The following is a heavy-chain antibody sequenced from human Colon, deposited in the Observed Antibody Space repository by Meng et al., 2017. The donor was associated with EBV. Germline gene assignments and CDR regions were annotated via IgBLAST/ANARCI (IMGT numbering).Heavy chain of an antibody. V-gene: IGHV4-39*01. CDR3: ARRRGGSGRDC. D-gene: IGHD3-10*01. CDR2: IYHIGST. Sequence: SGPGLVKPSETLSLSCTVSGGSISSNGYYWAWVSQPPGKGLEWIGAIYHIGSTSYNPSLQSRVTMFVDTSKNQFSLMLTSVTATDTAVYYCARRRGGSGRDCWGQGTLVTVSS. CDR1: GGSISSNGYY. J-gene: IGHJ4*02.